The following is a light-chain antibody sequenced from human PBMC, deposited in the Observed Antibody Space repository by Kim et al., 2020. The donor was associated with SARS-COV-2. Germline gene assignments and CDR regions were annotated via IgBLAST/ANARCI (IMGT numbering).Light chain of an antibody. CDR3: LQHSTYPTT. CDR2: GAS. Sequence: DIQMTQSPASLSASVGDRVTITCRASQDIRNDLGWYQQNPGRAPKRLIYGASSLQSGVPSRFSGSGSGTEFTLTISSVQPEDFATYVCLQHSTYPTTCGHVTRLE. V-gene: IGKV1-17*01. CDR1: QDIRND. J-gene: IGKJ5*01.